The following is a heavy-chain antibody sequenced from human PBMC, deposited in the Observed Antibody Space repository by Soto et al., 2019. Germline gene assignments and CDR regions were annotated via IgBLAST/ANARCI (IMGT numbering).Heavy chain of an antibody. CDR1: GFTFSAYA. CDR3: AKNGDFWSWGMDA. J-gene: IGHJ6*02. D-gene: IGHD3-3*01. V-gene: IGHV3-23*01. CDR2: ISGVGDGT. Sequence: EVQLLESGGALVQPGGSLRLSCAASGFTFSAYAMTWVRQAPGKGLEWVSLISGVGDGTYYADSVKGRFIISRDNTKNTLNLQMSSLRGEDTAVYFCAKNGDFWSWGMDAWGQGTTVTVSS.